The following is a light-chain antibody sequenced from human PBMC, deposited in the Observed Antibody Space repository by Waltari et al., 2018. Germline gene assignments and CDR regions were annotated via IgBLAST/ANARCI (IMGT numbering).Light chain of an antibody. CDR1: QSVSSSY. CDR2: GAS. Sequence: EIVLTQSPGTLSLSPGERATLSCRASQSVSSSYLDWYPQKPGQAPRLLIYGASSRATGIPDRFSGSGSGTDFTLTISRLEPEDCAVYYCQQYGSSLLTFGGGTKVEIK. CDR3: QQYGSSLLT. V-gene: IGKV3-20*01. J-gene: IGKJ4*01.